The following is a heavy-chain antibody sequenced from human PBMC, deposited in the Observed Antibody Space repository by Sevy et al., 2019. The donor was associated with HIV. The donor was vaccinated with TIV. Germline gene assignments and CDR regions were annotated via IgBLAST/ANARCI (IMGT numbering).Heavy chain of an antibody. Sequence: SETLSLTCNVSGGSISNYHWNWIRQSPGKGLEWIGEINHSGSTNYNASLKSRVTISIDTSKNQFSLRLNSVTAADTAVYYCARVRLAAAGDAFDIWGQGTMVTVSS. D-gene: IGHD6-13*01. V-gene: IGHV4-34*01. J-gene: IGHJ3*02. CDR1: GGSISNYH. CDR2: INHSGST. CDR3: ARVRLAAAGDAFDI.